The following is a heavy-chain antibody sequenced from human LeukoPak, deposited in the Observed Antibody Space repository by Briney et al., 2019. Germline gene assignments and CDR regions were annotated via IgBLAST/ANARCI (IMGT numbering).Heavy chain of an antibody. CDR3: ARAYFEY. J-gene: IGHJ4*02. V-gene: IGHV3-30*03. CDR1: GFTFSSYG. CDR2: ISYDGSNK. Sequence: GGSLRLSCAASGFTFSSYGMHWVRQAPGKGLEWVAVISYDGSNKYYADSVKGRFTISRDNSKNTLYLQMDSLRAEDTAVYYCARAYFEYWGQGTLVTVSS.